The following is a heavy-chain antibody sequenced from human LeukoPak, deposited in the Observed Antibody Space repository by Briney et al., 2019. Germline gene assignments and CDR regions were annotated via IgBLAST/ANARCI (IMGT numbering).Heavy chain of an antibody. Sequence: GGSLRLSCTASGFTFGDYAMSWFRQAPGKGLEWVGFIRSKAYGGTTEYAASVKGRFTISRDDSKSIAYLQMNSLKTEDTAVYCCTRDRLSSSSWSSTFDYWGQGTLVTVSS. V-gene: IGHV3-49*03. J-gene: IGHJ4*02. CDR3: TRDRLSSSSWSSTFDY. CDR2: IRSKAYGGTT. D-gene: IGHD6-13*01. CDR1: GFTFGDYA.